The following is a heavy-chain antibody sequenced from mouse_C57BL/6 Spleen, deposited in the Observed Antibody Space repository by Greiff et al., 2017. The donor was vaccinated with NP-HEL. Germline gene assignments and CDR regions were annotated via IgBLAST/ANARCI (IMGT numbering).Heavy chain of an antibody. D-gene: IGHD3-2*02. CDR2: LDPSDSYT. J-gene: IGHJ4*01. CDR3: ARHSSGYVYAMDY. Sequence: VQLQQPGAELVMPGASVKLSCKASGYTFTSYWMHWVKQRPGQGLEWIGELDPSDSYTNYNQKFKGKSTLTVDKSSSTAYMQLSSLTSEDSAVYYCARHSSGYVYAMDYWGQGTSATVSS. CDR1: GYTFTSYW. V-gene: IGHV1-69*01.